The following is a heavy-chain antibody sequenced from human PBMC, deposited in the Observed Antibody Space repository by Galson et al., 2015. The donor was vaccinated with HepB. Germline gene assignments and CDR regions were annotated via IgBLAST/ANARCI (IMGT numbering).Heavy chain of an antibody. CDR3: ATGGFYCSSTSCYLY. D-gene: IGHD2-2*01. CDR1: GYTFTDYY. CDR2: VDPEDGET. V-gene: IGHV1-69-2*01. J-gene: IGHJ4*02. Sequence: VKVSCKVSGYTFTDYYMHWVQQAPGKGLEWMGLVDPEDGETIYAEKFQGRVTITADTSTDTAYMELSSLRSEDTAVYYCATGGFYCSSTSCYLYWGQGTLVTVSS.